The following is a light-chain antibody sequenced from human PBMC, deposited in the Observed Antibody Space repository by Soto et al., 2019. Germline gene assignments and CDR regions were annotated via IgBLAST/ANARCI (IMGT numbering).Light chain of an antibody. V-gene: IGLV2-14*01. Sequence: QSALTQPASVSGSPGQSITISCTGTSSDVGAYNYVSWYQQHPGRAPKLVIYAVSSRPSGVSNRFSGSKSDNTASLTISGLQSEDEADYYCGAWDDSLNGPVFGGGTKLTVL. CDR2: AVS. J-gene: IGLJ2*01. CDR3: GAWDDSLNGPV. CDR1: SSDVGAYNY.